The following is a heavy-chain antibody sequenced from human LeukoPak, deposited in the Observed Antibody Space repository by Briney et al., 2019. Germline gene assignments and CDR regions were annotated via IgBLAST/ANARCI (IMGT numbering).Heavy chain of an antibody. D-gene: IGHD3-10*01. J-gene: IGHJ6*02. V-gene: IGHV4-4*07. Sequence: SETLSPTCTVSGDSISNYYWSWIRQPAGKGLEWIGRIYASGSTNYNPSLKSRVTMSVDTSKNQFSLKLTSVTAADTAVYYCAVTMVRGVSGMDVWGQGTTVTVSS. CDR2: IYASGST. CDR1: GDSISNYY. CDR3: AVTMVRGVSGMDV.